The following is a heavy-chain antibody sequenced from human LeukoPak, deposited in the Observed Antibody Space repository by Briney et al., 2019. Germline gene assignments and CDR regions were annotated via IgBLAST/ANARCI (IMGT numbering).Heavy chain of an antibody. V-gene: IGHV3-23*01. Sequence: PGGSLRLSCAASGFTFSYYAMSWVRQAPGKGLEWVSAISGTGGSSYFADSVKGRFTISRDNSKNTLYLQMSSLRADDTAVYYCAKGLTDAFDIWGQGTMVTVSS. CDR1: GFTFSYYA. J-gene: IGHJ3*02. CDR2: ISGTGGSS. CDR3: AKGLTDAFDI. D-gene: IGHD3-16*01.